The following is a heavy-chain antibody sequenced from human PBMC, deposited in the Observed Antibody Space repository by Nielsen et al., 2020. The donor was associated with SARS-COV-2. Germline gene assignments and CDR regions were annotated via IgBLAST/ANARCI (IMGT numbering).Heavy chain of an antibody. J-gene: IGHJ6*02. V-gene: IGHV3-43*02. D-gene: IGHD3-10*01. CDR3: ARGGYYYYSMDV. CDR2: ISGDGGST. Sequence: GGSLRLSCAASGFTFDDYAMHWVRQAPGKGLEWVSLISGDGGSTYYADSVKGRFTISRDNSKNSLYLQMNSLRTEDTALYYCARGGYYYYSMDVWGQGTTVTVSS. CDR1: GFTFDDYA.